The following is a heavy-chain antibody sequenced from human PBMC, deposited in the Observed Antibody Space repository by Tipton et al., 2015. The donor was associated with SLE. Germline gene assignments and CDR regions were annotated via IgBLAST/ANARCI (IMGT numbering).Heavy chain of an antibody. D-gene: IGHD5-24*01. V-gene: IGHV3-9*01. Sequence: SLRLSCAASGFTFDDYAMHWVRQAPGKGLEWVSGISWNSGSIGYADSVKGRFTISRDNAKNSLYLQMNSLRAEDTAVYYCARDSRDGYNFGGQGTLVTVSS. J-gene: IGHJ4*02. CDR3: ARDSRDGYNF. CDR1: GFTFDDYA. CDR2: ISWNSGSI.